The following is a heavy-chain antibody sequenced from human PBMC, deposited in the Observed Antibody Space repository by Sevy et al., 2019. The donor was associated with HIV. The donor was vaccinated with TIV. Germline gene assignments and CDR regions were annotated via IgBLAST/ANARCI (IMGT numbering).Heavy chain of an antibody. CDR3: ATTKDYYESSGYPFDY. V-gene: IGHV1-24*01. CDR1: GRTLTQVS. Sequence: ASVKVSCKVSGRTLTQVSIHWVRQAPGKGPEWMGTFDPKDDEKIYAQKFQGRVTMTEDTSTDTAYMELSRLRSEDTAVYYCATTKDYYESSGYPFDYWGQGTLVTVSS. J-gene: IGHJ4*02. CDR2: FDPKDDEK. D-gene: IGHD5-12*01.